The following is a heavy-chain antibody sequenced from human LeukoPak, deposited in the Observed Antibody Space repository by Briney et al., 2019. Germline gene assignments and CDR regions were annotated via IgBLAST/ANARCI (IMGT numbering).Heavy chain of an antibody. J-gene: IGHJ4*02. V-gene: IGHV1-18*04. CDR3: ARDLLDCLYYFDY. CDR2: ISAYNGNT. CDR1: GYTFTSYY. Sequence: ASVKVSCKASGYTFTSYYMHWVRQAPGQGLEWMGWISAYNGNTNYAQKLQGRVTMTTDTSTSTAYMELRSLRSDDTAVYYCARDLLDCLYYFDYWGQGTLVTVSS. D-gene: IGHD2-21*01.